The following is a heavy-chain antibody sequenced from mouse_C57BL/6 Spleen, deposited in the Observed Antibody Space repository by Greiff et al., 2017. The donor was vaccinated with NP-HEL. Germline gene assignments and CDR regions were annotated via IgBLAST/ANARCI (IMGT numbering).Heavy chain of an antibody. CDR2: IDPSDSYT. V-gene: IGHV1-59*01. CDR1: GYTFTSYW. Sequence: QVQLQQPGAELVRPGTSVKLSCKASGYTFTSYWMHWVKQRPGQGLEWIGVIDPSDSYTNYNQKFKGKATLTVDTSSSTAYMQLSGLTSEDSAVYYCASPYGSSYWFAYWGQGTLVTVSA. J-gene: IGHJ3*01. CDR3: ASPYGSSYWFAY. D-gene: IGHD1-1*01.